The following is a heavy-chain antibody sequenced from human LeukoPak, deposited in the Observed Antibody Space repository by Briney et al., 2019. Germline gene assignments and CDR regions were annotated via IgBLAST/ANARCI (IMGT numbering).Heavy chain of an antibody. CDR2: IYTSGST. J-gene: IGHJ5*02. Sequence: PSQTLSLTSTVSGGSISSGSYYWSWIRQPAGKGLERIGRIYTSGSTNYNPSLKSRVTISVDTSKNQFSLKLSSVTAADTAVYYCARLTCSSTSCYAGIDSWFDPWGQGTLVTVSS. D-gene: IGHD2-2*01. V-gene: IGHV4-61*02. CDR1: GGSISSGSYY. CDR3: ARLTCSSTSCYAGIDSWFDP.